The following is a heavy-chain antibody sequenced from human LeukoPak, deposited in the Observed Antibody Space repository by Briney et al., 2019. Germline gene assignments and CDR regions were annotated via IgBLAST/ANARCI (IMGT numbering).Heavy chain of an antibody. V-gene: IGHV3-23*01. Sequence: GGSLRLSCAASGFTFSSYAMSWVRQAPGKGLEGFSAISGSGGSTYYADSVKGRFTIARDNYKNTLYLQMNRLRAEDTDVYYCAKALAHPYYYDSSGYGNDYWGQGTLVTVSS. D-gene: IGHD3-22*01. CDR2: ISGSGGST. CDR1: GFTFSSYA. CDR3: AKALAHPYYYDSSGYGNDY. J-gene: IGHJ4*02.